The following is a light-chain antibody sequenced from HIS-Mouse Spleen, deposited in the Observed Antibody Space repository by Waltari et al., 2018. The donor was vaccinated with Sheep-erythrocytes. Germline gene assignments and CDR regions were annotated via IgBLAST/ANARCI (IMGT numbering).Light chain of an antibody. V-gene: IGLV2-23*01. CDR2: EGS. CDR3: CSYAGSSTPWV. Sequence: QSALTQPASVSGSPGQSITISCTVTSSDGGSYNLVSWYQQHPGEAPKLMIFEGSKRPSGVSNRFSGSKSGNTASLTISGLQAEDEADYYCCSYAGSSTPWVFGGGTKLTVL. J-gene: IGLJ3*02. CDR1: SSDGGSYNL.